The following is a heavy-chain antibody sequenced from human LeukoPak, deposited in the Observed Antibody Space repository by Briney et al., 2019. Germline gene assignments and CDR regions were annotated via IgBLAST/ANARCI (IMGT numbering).Heavy chain of an antibody. Sequence: PGGSLRLSCAASGFTFDDYTMHWVRHAPGKGLEWVSGISWYSGSIVYADSVKGRFTISRDNAKNSLYLQMNSLRAEDTALYYCAKAMIGTTDFYYYGMDVWGQGTTVTVSS. CDR2: ISWYSGSI. CDR1: GFTFDDYT. J-gene: IGHJ6*02. V-gene: IGHV3-9*01. CDR3: AKAMIGTTDFYYYGMDV. D-gene: IGHD3-22*01.